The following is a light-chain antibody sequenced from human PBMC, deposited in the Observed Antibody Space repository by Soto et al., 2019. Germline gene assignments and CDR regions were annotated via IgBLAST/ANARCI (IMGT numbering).Light chain of an antibody. CDR3: SSYSSTNTLL. J-gene: IGLJ3*02. V-gene: IGLV2-14*01. Sequence: QAVVTQPASVSGSPGQSITISCTATSSDAGYYNYVSWYQQHPGRAPKLMIYDVHNRPSGVSNRFSGSKSGNTASLTISGLQTEDEADYYCSSYSSTNTLLFGGGTKLTVL. CDR1: SSDAGYYNY. CDR2: DVH.